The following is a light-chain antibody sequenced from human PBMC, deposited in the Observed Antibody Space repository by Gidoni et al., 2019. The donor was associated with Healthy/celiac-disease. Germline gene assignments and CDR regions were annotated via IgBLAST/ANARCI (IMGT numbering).Light chain of an antibody. V-gene: IGKV3-20*01. CDR1: QSVRISY. CDR2: GAS. CDR3: QQYGSSPPMCS. Sequence: EIVLTQSPGTLSLSPGERATLSCRASQSVRISYLAWYQQKPGQAPRLLIYGASSRATGIPDRFSGSGSGTDFTLTISRLEPEDFAVYYCQQYGSSPPMCSFGQGTKLEIK. J-gene: IGKJ2*04.